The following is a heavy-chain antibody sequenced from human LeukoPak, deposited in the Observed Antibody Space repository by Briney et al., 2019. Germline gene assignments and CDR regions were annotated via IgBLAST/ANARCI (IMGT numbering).Heavy chain of an antibody. CDR1: IYSISSGYY. V-gene: IGHV4-38-2*02. Sequence: PSETLSLTCTVSIYSISSGYYWGWIRQPPGKGLEWIGSIYHSGSTYYNPSLKSRVTISVDTSKNQFSLKLSSVTAADTVVYYCAHLGYCSGGSCPNFDYWRQGTLVTVSS. D-gene: IGHD2-15*01. J-gene: IGHJ4*02. CDR2: IYHSGST. CDR3: AHLGYCSGGSCPNFDY.